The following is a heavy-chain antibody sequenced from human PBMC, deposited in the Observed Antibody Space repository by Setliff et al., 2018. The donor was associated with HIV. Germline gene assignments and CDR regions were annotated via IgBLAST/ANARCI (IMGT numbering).Heavy chain of an antibody. CDR1: GFTFNNYA. CDR3: VRDRRGSYSSGWYLDY. V-gene: IGHV3-64D*09. J-gene: IGHJ4*02. D-gene: IGHD6-19*01. Sequence: LRLSCSASGFTFNNYALHWVRQAPGKGLEYVSAISSIGGSTYYADSVKGRFTISRDNSKNTLYLQMSSLRAEDTAVYYCVRDRRGSYSSGWYLDYWGQGTLVTVSS. CDR2: ISSIGGST.